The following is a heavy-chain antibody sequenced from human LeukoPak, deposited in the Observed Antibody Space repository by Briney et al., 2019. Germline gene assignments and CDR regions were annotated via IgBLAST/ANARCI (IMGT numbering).Heavy chain of an antibody. CDR3: ARWSYEYGSGSKLDY. Sequence: SETLSLTCTVSGGSISSGSYYWSWIRQPAGKGLEWIGRIYTSGSTNYNPSLKSRVTISVDTSKNQFSLRLSSVTAADTAVYYCARWSYEYGSGSKLDYWGQGTLVTVSS. J-gene: IGHJ4*02. CDR2: IYTSGST. CDR1: GGSISSGSYY. D-gene: IGHD3-10*01. V-gene: IGHV4-61*02.